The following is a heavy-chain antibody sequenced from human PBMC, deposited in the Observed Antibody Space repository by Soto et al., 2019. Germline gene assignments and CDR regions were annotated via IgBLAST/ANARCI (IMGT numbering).Heavy chain of an antibody. CDR2: IWYDGSNK. V-gene: IGHV3-33*01. CDR3: ARAPPDYSCSGSYEDRPFY. CDR1: GFTFSSYG. D-gene: IGHD3-10*01. Sequence: QVQLVESGGGVVQPGRSLRLSCAASGFTFSSYGMHWVRQAPGKGLEWVAVIWYDGSNKYYGDSVKGRFTISRDNSKNTVYLQMNSPRVEDTAVYYCARAPPDYSCSGSYEDRPFYWGQGTLVTVSS. J-gene: IGHJ4*02.